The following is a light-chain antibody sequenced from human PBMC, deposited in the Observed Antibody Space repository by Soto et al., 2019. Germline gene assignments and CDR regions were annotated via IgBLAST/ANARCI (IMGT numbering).Light chain of an antibody. CDR1: QGINTF. CDR2: AAS. Sequence: IPLTQSPSPLSASVGGRVTLTCRASQGINTFLAWYQQKPGKAPKLLIYAASTLQSGVPSRFSGSGSGTDFTLTISSLQPEDFATYYCQQLESYPSTFGGGTKVDIK. J-gene: IGKJ4*01. V-gene: IGKV1-9*01. CDR3: QQLESYPST.